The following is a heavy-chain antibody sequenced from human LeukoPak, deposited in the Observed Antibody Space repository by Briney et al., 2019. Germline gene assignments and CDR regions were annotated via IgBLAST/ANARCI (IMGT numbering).Heavy chain of an antibody. CDR3: AKGGGMAYYFDY. V-gene: IGHV3-23*01. Sequence: PGGSLRLSCAASGFTFSSYAMSWVRQAPGKGLVWVSGISGSGGSTYFADSVKGRFTISRDNSKHTLYLQMNSLRGEDTAVYYCAKGGGMAYYFDYWGQGSLVTVSS. J-gene: IGHJ4*02. CDR2: ISGSGGST. D-gene: IGHD5-24*01. CDR1: GFTFSSYA.